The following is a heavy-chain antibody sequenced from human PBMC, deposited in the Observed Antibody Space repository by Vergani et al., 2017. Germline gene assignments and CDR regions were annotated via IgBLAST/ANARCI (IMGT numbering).Heavy chain of an antibody. CDR2: IYWDDDK. Sequence: QESGPGLVKPSETLSLTCTFSGFSLSTSGVGVGWIRQPPGKALEWLALIYWDDDKRYSPSLKSRLTITKDTSKNQVVLTMTNMDPVDTATYYCAHSLYYDSLTGYYRGNAFDIWGQGTMVTVSS. D-gene: IGHD3-9*01. J-gene: IGHJ3*02. CDR1: GFSLSTSGVG. V-gene: IGHV2-5*02. CDR3: AHSLYYDSLTGYYRGNAFDI.